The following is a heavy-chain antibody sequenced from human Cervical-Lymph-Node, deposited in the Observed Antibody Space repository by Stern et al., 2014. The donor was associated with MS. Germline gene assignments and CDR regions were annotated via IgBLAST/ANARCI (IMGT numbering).Heavy chain of an antibody. CDR2: IAYDGISQ. CDR3: ARPAAARYFDY. Sequence: VQLVESGGGVVQPGRSLRLSCATSGFTFGRHSMHWVRQAPGKGLEWVAIIAYDGISQHYSDSVKGRFTISRSNSNNTLYLQMNSLRVEDTAMYYCARPAAARYFDYWGQGSQVTVSS. CDR1: GFTFGRHS. J-gene: IGHJ4*02. D-gene: IGHD6-25*01. V-gene: IGHV3-30-3*01.